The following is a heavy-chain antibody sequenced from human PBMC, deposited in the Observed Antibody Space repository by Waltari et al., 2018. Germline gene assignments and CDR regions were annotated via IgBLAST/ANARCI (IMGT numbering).Heavy chain of an antibody. CDR1: GFTFKDYA. Sequence: EVQLLESGGDLEQPGGSLRLSCAASGFTFKDYAMTLIRQVPGHGLEWFSAIGATGGSTYYAYSVKGRFTISRDNPKNTLYLQMNTLRAEDTAVYYCAKGRDSTPYSYGMDIWGQGTTVTVSS. CDR2: IGATGGST. J-gene: IGHJ6*01. V-gene: IGHV3-23*01. D-gene: IGHD4-4*01. CDR3: AKGRDSTPYSYGMDI.